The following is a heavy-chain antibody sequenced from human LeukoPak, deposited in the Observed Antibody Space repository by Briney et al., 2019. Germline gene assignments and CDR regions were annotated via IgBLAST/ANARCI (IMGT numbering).Heavy chain of an antibody. CDR1: GGSISSHY. V-gene: IGHV4-59*11. D-gene: IGHD2-15*01. Sequence: PSETLSLTCTVSGGSISSHYWSWIRQPPGKGLERIGYISYSGSTNYNPSLKSRVTISVDTSKNQFSLKLSSVTAADTAVYFCAREYCSSGSCYFDYWGQGTLVTVSS. CDR3: AREYCSSGSCYFDY. J-gene: IGHJ4*02. CDR2: ISYSGST.